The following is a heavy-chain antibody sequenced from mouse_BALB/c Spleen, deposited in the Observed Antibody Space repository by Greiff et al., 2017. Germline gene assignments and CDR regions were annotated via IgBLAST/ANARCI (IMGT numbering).Heavy chain of an antibody. Sequence: EVQVVESGGGLVQPGGSRKLSCAASGFTFSSFGMHWVRQAPEKGLEWVAYISSGSSTIYYADTVKGRFTISRDNPKNTLFLQMTSLRSEDTAMYYCARAGGNYEGYAMDYWGQGTSVTVSS. CDR1: GFTFSSFG. CDR2: ISSGSSTI. D-gene: IGHD2-1*01. V-gene: IGHV5-17*02. J-gene: IGHJ4*01. CDR3: ARAGGNYEGYAMDY.